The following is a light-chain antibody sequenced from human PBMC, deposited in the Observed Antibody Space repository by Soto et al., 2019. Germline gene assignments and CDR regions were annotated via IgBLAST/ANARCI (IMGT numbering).Light chain of an antibody. CDR2: DDN. CDR3: GTWDSSLSADV. CDR1: SSNIGGNS. Sequence: SALTQPPSVSAAPGQKVTISCSGSSSNIGGNSVSWYQQLPGTAPKLLIYDDNKRPSGIPGRFSGAKSGTSATLGITGCQTGDQADYYCGTWDSSLSADVFGTGTKVTV. V-gene: IGLV1-51*01. J-gene: IGLJ1*01.